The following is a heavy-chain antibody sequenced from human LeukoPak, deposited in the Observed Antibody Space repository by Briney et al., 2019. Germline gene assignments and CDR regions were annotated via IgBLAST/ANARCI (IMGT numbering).Heavy chain of an antibody. CDR1: GGSISSGGYY. CDR3: ARAELGLWGFDP. D-gene: IGHD1-26*01. Sequence: SETLSLTCTVSGGSISSGGYYWSWIRQHPGTGLEWIGYIYYSGSTYYNPSLKSRVTISVDTSKNQFSLKLSSVTAADTAVYYCARAELGLWGFDPWGQGTLVTVSS. J-gene: IGHJ5*02. CDR2: IYYSGST. V-gene: IGHV4-31*03.